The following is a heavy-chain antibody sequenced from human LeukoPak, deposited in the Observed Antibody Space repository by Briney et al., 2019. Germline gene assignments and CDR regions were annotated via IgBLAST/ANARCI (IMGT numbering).Heavy chain of an antibody. CDR1: GGSISSGGFY. D-gene: IGHD3-10*02. J-gene: IGHJ5*02. Sequence: PSETLSLTCTVSGGSISSGGFYWSWIRQHPGKGLEWIGYIYNSGTTYYNPSLKSRVTISLDTSKNQFSLKLSSVTAADTALHYCARYVQGAAANWFDPWGQGTLVTVSS. CDR2: IYNSGTT. CDR3: ARYVQGAAANWFDP. V-gene: IGHV4-31*03.